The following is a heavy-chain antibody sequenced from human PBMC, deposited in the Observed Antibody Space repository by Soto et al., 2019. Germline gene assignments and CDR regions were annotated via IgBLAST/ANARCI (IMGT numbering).Heavy chain of an antibody. CDR1: GYTFTGYY. V-gene: IGHV1-2*04. J-gene: IGHJ6*03. CDR3: ARGALYCSGGSCSNYYYYYYMDV. D-gene: IGHD2-15*01. Sequence: ASVKVSCKASGYTFTGYYMHWVRQAPGQGLEWMGWINPNSGGTNYAQKFQGWVTMTRDTSISTAYMELSRLRSDDTAVYYCARGALYCSGGSCSNYYYYYYMDVWG. CDR2: INPNSGGT.